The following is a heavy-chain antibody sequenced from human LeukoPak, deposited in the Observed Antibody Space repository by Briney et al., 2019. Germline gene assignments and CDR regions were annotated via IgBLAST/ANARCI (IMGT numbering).Heavy chain of an antibody. J-gene: IGHJ6*02. Sequence: PGGSLRLSCAGSGFTFDEHAMHWVRQAPGKGLEWVSGIMWNSATIGYADFVKGRFTVSRDNAKNSLYLQMDSLRTEDTALYYCGKDLKPGGLDVWGQGTTVTVSS. D-gene: IGHD7-27*01. CDR1: GFTFDEHA. CDR3: GKDLKPGGLDV. CDR2: IMWNSATI. V-gene: IGHV3-9*01.